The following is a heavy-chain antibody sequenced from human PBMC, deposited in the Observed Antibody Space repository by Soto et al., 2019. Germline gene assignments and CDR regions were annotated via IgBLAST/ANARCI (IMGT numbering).Heavy chain of an antibody. Sequence: LRLSCAASEFTFANAWISWVRQAPGKGLEWVGRIKSKADGGTTDYAAPVKGRFTISRDESQNTLYLQMNSLKTEDTAVYYCTSLYYGHWGQGTLVTVSS. V-gene: IGHV3-15*01. J-gene: IGHJ4*02. CDR1: EFTFANAW. D-gene: IGHD4-17*01. CDR3: TSLYYGH. CDR2: IKSKADGGTT.